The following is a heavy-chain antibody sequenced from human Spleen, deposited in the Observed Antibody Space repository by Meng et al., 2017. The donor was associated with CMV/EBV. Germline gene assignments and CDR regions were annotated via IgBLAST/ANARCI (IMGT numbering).Heavy chain of an antibody. V-gene: IGHV4-34*01. CDR2: INHSGST. D-gene: IGHD5-18*01. CDR1: GGSFSGYY. Sequence: SETLSLTCAVYGGSFSGYYWSWIRQPPGKGLEWMGEINHSGSTNYNPSLKSRVTISVDTSKNQFSLKLSSVTAADTAVYYCARGGGGYSYGRSRYYYGMDVWGQGTTVTVSS. J-gene: IGHJ6*02. CDR3: ARGGGGYSYGRSRYYYGMDV.